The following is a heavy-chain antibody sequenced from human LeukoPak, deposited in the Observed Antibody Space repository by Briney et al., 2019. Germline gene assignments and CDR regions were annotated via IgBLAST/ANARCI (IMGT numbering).Heavy chain of an antibody. V-gene: IGHV5-51*01. D-gene: IGHD3-3*01. CDR2: IYPGDSDT. CDR1: GYSFTSYW. J-gene: IGHJ3*02. Sequence: GESLKISCKGSGYSFTSYWIGWVRQMPGKGLEWMGIIYPGDSDTRYSPSFQGQVTISADKSISTAYLQWSSLKASDTAMYYCARGQNPRYYDFWSGYWSAFDIWGQGTMVTVSS. CDR3: ARGQNPRYYDFWSGYWSAFDI.